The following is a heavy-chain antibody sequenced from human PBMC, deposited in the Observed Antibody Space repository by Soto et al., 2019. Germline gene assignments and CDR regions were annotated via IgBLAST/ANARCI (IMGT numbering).Heavy chain of an antibody. CDR1: GDSIPTRGDD. CDR2: IYYTETT. V-gene: IGHV4-31*03. D-gene: IGHD3-9*01. J-gene: IGHJ5*02. CDR3: ARVPFGYYDTGDYFQSNWFGP. Sequence: SRSVACPLRGDSIPTRGDDWLWIRQFPGQGLEWIGYIYYTETTFFNPSLKSRVTMSVDTSKNQFSLRLTSVTAADTAVYYCARVPFGYYDTGDYFQSNWFGPWGPGTLVTVYS.